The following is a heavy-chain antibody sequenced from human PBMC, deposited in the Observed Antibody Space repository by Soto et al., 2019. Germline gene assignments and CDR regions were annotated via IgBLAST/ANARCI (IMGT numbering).Heavy chain of an antibody. J-gene: IGHJ6*02. CDR2: IYYSGST. D-gene: IGHD3-10*01. CDR1: GGSISSSSYC. Sequence: PSETLSLTCTVSGGSISSSSYCWGWIRQPQGKGLEWIGSIYYSGSTYYNPSLKSRVTISVDTSKNQFSLKLSSVTAADTAVYYCATERYYYGSGSYYNNYYYYYGMDVWGQGSTVTVSS. V-gene: IGHV4-39*01. CDR3: ATERYYYGSGSYYNNYYYYYGMDV.